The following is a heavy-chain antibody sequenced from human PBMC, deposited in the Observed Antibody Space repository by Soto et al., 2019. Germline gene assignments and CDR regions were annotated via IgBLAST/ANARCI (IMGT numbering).Heavy chain of an antibody. D-gene: IGHD3-16*01. Sequence: EVQLVESGGVLIKPGGSLTLSCAASGFTFSDEWMNWVRQAPGKGLEWVGRIKNKPNGETRDYAAPVKGRFTISRDDSEARLYLHITNLTTDDTAFYPCPRGNYGPLHVWAQGTLFSAS. CDR2: IKNKPNGETR. CDR1: GFTFSDEW. J-gene: IGHJ4*03. CDR3: PRGNYGPLHV. V-gene: IGHV3-15*07.